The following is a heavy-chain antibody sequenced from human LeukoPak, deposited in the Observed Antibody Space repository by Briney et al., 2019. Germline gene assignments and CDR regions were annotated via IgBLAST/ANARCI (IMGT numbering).Heavy chain of an antibody. CDR2: IIPIFGTA. J-gene: IGHJ4*02. CDR3: ARELYYDATIGY. D-gene: IGHD3-3*01. CDR1: GGTFSSYA. Sequence: SVKVSCKASGGTFSSYAISWVRQAPGQGLEWMGGIIPIFGTANYAQKFQGRVTITADESTSAAYMELSSLRSEDTAVYYCARELYYDATIGYWGQGTLVTVSS. V-gene: IGHV1-69*13.